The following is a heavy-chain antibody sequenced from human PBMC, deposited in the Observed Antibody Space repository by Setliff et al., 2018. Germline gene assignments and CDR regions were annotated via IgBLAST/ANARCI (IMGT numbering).Heavy chain of an antibody. CDR2: ISPNTGAT. D-gene: IGHD7-27*01. CDR3: ARGKLGRHFFDY. CDR1: GGTFSSYA. V-gene: IGHV1-2*02. J-gene: IGHJ4*02. Sequence: ASVKVSCKASGGTFSSYAISWIRQTPGQGLEWMGWISPNTGATAYAQKFQGRVTMTTDTSITTGHMELSGLRSDDTAVYYCARGKLGRHFFDYWGQGALVTVSS.